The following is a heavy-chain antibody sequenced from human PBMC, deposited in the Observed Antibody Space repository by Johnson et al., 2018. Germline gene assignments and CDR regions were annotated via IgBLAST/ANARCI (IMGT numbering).Heavy chain of an antibody. CDR2: FYNSGST. J-gene: IGHJ6*03. CDR3: ARDEGSGGGSYYYYVDV. Sequence: QVQLQESGPGLVKPSETLSLTCTVSGGSISSYYWSWIRQPPGKGLEWIGYFYNSGSTKYNPSLKSRVTISVDMSKNQLSLHLTSVTAADPAVYYCARDEGSGGGSYYYYVDVWGKGTTVTVSS. CDR1: GGSISSYY. D-gene: IGHD3-10*01. V-gene: IGHV4-59*01.